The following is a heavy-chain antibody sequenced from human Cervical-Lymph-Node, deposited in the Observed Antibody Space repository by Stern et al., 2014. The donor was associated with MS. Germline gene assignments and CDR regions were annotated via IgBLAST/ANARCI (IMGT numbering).Heavy chain of an antibody. J-gene: IGHJ4*02. V-gene: IGHV1-18*01. D-gene: IGHD2-8*01. Sequence: QVQLVESGTEVKKPGASLIVSCKASGYTFISYCISWVRQAPGQGLEWVGWISADSGTTKYAQKFRDRITLTRDASTGTAYMELRALRYEDTAVYYCARDQIHALDYWGQGTLVSVSS. CDR3: ARDQIHALDY. CDR2: ISADSGTT. CDR1: GYTFISYC.